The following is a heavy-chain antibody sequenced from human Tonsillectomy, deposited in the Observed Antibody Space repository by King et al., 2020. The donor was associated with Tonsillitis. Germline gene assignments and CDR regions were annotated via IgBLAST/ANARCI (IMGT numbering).Heavy chain of an antibody. Sequence: QLVQSGAEVKKPGSSVKVSCKASGDTFSNYAISWLRQAPGQGIEWMGVIILMFESTKYAQKLQGRVTITADESRRTAYLELSSLRSEDTGVYYCARVGEGGPSSYYGMDVWGQGTTVTVSS. V-gene: IGHV1-69*01. CDR2: IILMFEST. D-gene: IGHD3-16*01. CDR3: ARVGEGGPSSYYGMDV. J-gene: IGHJ6*02. CDR1: GDTFSNYA.